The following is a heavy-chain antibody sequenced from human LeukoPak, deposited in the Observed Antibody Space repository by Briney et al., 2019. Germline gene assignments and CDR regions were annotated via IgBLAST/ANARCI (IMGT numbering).Heavy chain of an antibody. V-gene: IGHV3-30*18. D-gene: IGHD2-2*01. CDR3: AKVHCSSTSCYPVYYYYYGMDV. J-gene: IGHJ6*02. CDR2: ISYDGSNK. CDR1: GFTFSSYG. Sequence: GGSLRLSCAASGFTFSSYGMHWVRQAPGKGLEWVAVISYDGSNKYYADSVKGRFTISRDNSKNTLYLQMNSLRAEDTAVYYCAKVHCSSTSCYPVYYYYYGMDVWGQGTMVTVSS.